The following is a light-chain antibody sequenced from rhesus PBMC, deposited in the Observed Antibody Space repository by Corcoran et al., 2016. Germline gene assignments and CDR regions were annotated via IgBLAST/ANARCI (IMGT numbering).Light chain of an antibody. V-gene: IGKV1-33*02. CDR1: QGISNA. J-gene: IGKJ2*01. CDR3: QQGYSTPYS. CDR2: AAS. Sequence: DIQMSQSPSSLSASVGDKVTITCRASQGISNALAWYQQKPGKAPMLLNYAASSLESGVPSRFSGSRSRTAFTPTISSLQTEDFATYYCQQGYSTPYSFGQGTKVEIK.